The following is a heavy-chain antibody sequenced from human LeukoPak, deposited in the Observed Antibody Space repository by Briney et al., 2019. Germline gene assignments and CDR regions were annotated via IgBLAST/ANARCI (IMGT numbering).Heavy chain of an antibody. CDR2: INHSGST. Sequence: SETLSLTSAVSGGSFSGYYWSWIRQPPGKGLEWIGEINHSGSTNYNPSLKSRVTISVDSSNNQFSLNLSSLTAADTAVYYCASTTLGYWGQGTLVTVSS. CDR1: GGSFSGYY. D-gene: IGHD3-10*02. CDR3: ASTTLGY. J-gene: IGHJ4*02. V-gene: IGHV4-34*01.